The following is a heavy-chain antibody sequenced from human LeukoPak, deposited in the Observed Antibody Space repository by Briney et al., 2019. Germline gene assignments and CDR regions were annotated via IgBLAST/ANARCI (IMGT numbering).Heavy chain of an antibody. CDR2: IKQDGSEK. Sequence: GRSLRLSRAASGFTLSSYCMSWVPQAPGKGLEWGANIKQDGSEKYYVDSVKGRFTISRDNAKNSLYLQMNSLRAEDTAVYYCARVKYSSGWPLDYWGQGTLVTVSS. V-gene: IGHV3-7*05. J-gene: IGHJ4*02. CDR1: GFTLSSYC. CDR3: ARVKYSSGWPLDY. D-gene: IGHD6-19*01.